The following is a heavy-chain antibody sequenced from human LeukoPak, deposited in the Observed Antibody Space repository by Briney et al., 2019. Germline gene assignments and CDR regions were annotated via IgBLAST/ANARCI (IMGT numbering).Heavy chain of an antibody. Sequence: ASVKVSCRTSGYTFTNYGISWVRQAPGQGLEWIGWISAYNGNTNYAQKLQGRVTMTTDTSTSTAYMELRSLRSDDTAVYYCARGPSYTNWFDPWGQGTLVTVSS. CDR3: ARGPSYTNWFDP. D-gene: IGHD5-18*01. CDR1: GYTFTNYG. J-gene: IGHJ5*02. V-gene: IGHV1-18*01. CDR2: ISAYNGNT.